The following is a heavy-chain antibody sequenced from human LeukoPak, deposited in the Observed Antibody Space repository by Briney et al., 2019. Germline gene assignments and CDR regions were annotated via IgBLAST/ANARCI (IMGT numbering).Heavy chain of an antibody. J-gene: IGHJ4*02. CDR2: IYSSGAT. CDR1: GGSISSGSYY. V-gene: IGHV4-61*02. Sequence: SQTLSLTCSVSGGSISSGSYYWSWIRQPAGKGLEWIGSIYSSGATNYNPSLKSRVTISVDTSKNQFSLELTSVTAADTAVYYCARKFDSWGQGTLVTVSS. CDR3: ARKFDS.